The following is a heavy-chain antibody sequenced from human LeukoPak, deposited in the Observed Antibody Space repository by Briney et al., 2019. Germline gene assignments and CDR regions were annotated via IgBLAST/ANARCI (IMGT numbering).Heavy chain of an antibody. J-gene: IGHJ4*02. CDR2: IYYSGST. D-gene: IGHD1-7*01. V-gene: IGHV4-30-4*08. CDR3: AREYLSLELNY. Sequence: SETLSLTCTVSGGSISSGDYYWSWIRQPPGKGLEWIGYIYYSGSTYHNPSLKSRVTISVDTSKNQFSLKLSSVTAADTAVYYCAREYLSLELNYWGQGTLVTVSS. CDR1: GGSISSGDYY.